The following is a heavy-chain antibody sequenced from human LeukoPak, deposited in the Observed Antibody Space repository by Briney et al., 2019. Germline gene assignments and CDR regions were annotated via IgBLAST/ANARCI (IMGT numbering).Heavy chain of an antibody. J-gene: IGHJ4*02. D-gene: IGHD5-18*01. Sequence: PGGSLRLSCAASGFTFDSYSMSWVRQAPGKGLEWVSYITSGSSTIYYPDSVKGRFTISRDNAKNSLYLQMNSLRAEDTAVYYCAREYSLHFDYWGQGTLVTVSS. V-gene: IGHV3-48*04. CDR1: GFTFDSYS. CDR3: AREYSLHFDY. CDR2: ITSGSSTI.